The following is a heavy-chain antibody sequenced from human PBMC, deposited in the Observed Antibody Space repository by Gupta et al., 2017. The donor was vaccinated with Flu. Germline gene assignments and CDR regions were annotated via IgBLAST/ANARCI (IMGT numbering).Heavy chain of an antibody. Sequence: EVQLVESGGGLVQPGGSLKLSCAASGFIFSGSSMHWVRQASGKGLEWVGRSRSAANSYATTYAASVKGRFTISRDDSKNTAYLQMNSLKTEDTAVYYCTRRGYSGNSGVDFWGQGTLVTVSS. CDR2: SRSAANSYAT. J-gene: IGHJ4*02. D-gene: IGHD4-23*01. V-gene: IGHV3-73*02. CDR1: GFIFSGSS. CDR3: TRRGYSGNSGVDF.